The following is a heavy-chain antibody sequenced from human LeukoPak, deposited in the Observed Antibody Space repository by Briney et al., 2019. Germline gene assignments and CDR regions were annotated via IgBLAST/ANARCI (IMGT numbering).Heavy chain of an antibody. CDR3: AREHCSGGDCTTFDY. J-gene: IGHJ4*02. Sequence: SETLSLTCAVYGGSFSGYYWSWIRQSPGKGLEWIGEINPSGSTNYNPSLEGRVTISVDTSKNQFSLKVGYVTAADTAVYYCAREHCSGGDCTTFDYWGQGNLVTVSS. CDR2: INPSGST. CDR1: GGSFSGYY. D-gene: IGHD2-21*02. V-gene: IGHV4-34*01.